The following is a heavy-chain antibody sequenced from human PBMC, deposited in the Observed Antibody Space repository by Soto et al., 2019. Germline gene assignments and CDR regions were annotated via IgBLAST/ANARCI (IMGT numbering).Heavy chain of an antibody. CDR2: IKEDGSEK. Sequence: PGGSLRLSXAASGFTFSSYWMSWVRQAPGKGLEWVANIKEDGSEKYYVDSVKGRFTISRDNAKNSLFLQMNSLRAEDTAVYYCARDAVRGYYDSSGYFTALDYWGQGNLVTVSS. CDR3: ARDAVRGYYDSSGYFTALDY. CDR1: GFTFSSYW. J-gene: IGHJ4*02. D-gene: IGHD3-22*01. V-gene: IGHV3-7*01.